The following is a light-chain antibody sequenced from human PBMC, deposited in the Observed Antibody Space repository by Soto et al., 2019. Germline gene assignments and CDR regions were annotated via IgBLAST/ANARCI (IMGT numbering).Light chain of an antibody. J-gene: IGKJ2*03. CDR3: HCHQFYRSRLYS. Sequence: EIVLTQSPVTLSLSPGERATLSCTASQSVTSTYLAWYQQKPGQSPRLIIYGGSTRASDVPDRFSGGGSGTDCTLNISRVETDDSAVYYCHCHQFYRSRLYSFGQGTKLEI. CDR1: QSVTSTY. CDR2: GGS. V-gene: IGKV3-20*01.